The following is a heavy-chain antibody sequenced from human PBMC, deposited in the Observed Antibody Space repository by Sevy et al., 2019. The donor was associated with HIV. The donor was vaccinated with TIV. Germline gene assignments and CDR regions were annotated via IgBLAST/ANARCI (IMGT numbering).Heavy chain of an antibody. D-gene: IGHD1-26*01. J-gene: IGHJ6*03. Sequence: GGSVRLSCAASGFTFSSYEMNWVRQAPGKGLEWVSYISSSGIIIYYADSVKGRFTISRDNAKNSLYLQMNSLRAEDTAVYYCAREGAGRISIVREGYYYYYMDVWGKGTTVTVSS. V-gene: IGHV3-48*03. CDR3: AREGAGRISIVREGYYYYYMDV. CDR1: GFTFSSYE. CDR2: ISSSGIII.